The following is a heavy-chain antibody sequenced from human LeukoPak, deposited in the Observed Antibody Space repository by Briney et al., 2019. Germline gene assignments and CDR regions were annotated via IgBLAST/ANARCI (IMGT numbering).Heavy chain of an antibody. CDR1: GGSISSSSYY. CDR3: ASIAAAGTGVY. Sequence: SETLSLTCTVSGGSISSSSYYWGWIRQPPGKGLEWIGSIYYSGSTYYNPSLKSRVTISVDTSKNQFSLKLSSVTAADTAVYYCASIAAAGTGVYWGQGTLVTVSS. CDR2: IYYSGST. D-gene: IGHD6-13*01. J-gene: IGHJ4*02. V-gene: IGHV4-39*01.